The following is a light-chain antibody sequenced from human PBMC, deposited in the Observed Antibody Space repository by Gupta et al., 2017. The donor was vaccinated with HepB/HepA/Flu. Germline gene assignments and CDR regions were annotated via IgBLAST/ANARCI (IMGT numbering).Light chain of an antibody. CDR1: QSVLYSSNNKNY. CDR2: WAS. CDR3: QQDDSTPIT. V-gene: IGKV4-1*01. J-gene: IGKJ2*01. Sequence: DIVMTQSPDSLAVSLGERATINCKSSQSVLYSSNNKNYLAWYQQKPGQPPKLLIYWASTRESGVPDRFSGSGSGTDFTLTISSLQAEDVAVYYCQQDDSTPITFGQGTKLEIK.